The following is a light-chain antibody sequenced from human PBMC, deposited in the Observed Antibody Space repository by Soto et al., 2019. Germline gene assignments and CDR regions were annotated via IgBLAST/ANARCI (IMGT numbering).Light chain of an antibody. CDR2: EVS. Sequence: QSALTQPASVSGSPGQSITISCTGTSGDIGGYNYVSWYQQHPGKAPKLIIYEVSDRPSGVSNRFSGSKSGNTASLSISGLQAEDEGDYYCSSYTSSNTVLFGGGTKVTVL. CDR3: SSYTSSNTVL. V-gene: IGLV2-14*01. CDR1: SGDIGGYNY. J-gene: IGLJ2*01.